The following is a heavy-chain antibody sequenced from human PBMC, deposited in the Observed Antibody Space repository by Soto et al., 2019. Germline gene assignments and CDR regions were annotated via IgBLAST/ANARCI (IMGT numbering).Heavy chain of an antibody. CDR3: ARRRVFFDY. Sequence: PSETLSLTCTVSGASTNSNTYYWGWIRQPPGKGLEWIGSVFSSGTTYYSPSLKSRVPILMDMSRNQFVLNLNSVTAGDTATYYCARRRVFFDYWGQVARITVSS. V-gene: IGHV4-39*01. J-gene: IGHJ4*02. CDR1: GASTNSNTYY. CDR2: VFSSGTT.